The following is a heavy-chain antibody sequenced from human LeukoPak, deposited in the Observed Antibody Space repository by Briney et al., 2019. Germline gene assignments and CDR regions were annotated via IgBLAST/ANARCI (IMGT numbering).Heavy chain of an antibody. J-gene: IGHJ4*02. CDR1: GFTFSSYW. Sequence: GGSLRLSCAASGFTFSSYWMSWVRQAPGKGLEWVSSISSSSSYIYYADSVKGRFTISRDNAKNSLYLQMNSLRAEDTAVYYCARANCSGGSCYTDYWGQGTLVTVSS. V-gene: IGHV3-21*01. CDR3: ARANCSGGSCYTDY. D-gene: IGHD2-15*01. CDR2: ISSSSSYI.